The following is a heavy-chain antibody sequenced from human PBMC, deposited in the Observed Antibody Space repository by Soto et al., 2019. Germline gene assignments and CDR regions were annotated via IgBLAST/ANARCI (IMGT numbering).Heavy chain of an antibody. D-gene: IGHD3-10*01. Sequence: QVHLVQSGAEVKKPGASVKVSCKTSNYPFSSYGISWVRQAPGQGLEWMGWISVYNDNTEYAQKLQGRVTITTDTSTNTAFMELRSLRSDDTAVYYCARDSGSDVSVPGAVFDYWGQGTPVTVSS. CDR3: ARDSGSDVSVPGAVFDY. V-gene: IGHV1-18*01. CDR2: ISVYNDNT. CDR1: NYPFSSYG. J-gene: IGHJ4*02.